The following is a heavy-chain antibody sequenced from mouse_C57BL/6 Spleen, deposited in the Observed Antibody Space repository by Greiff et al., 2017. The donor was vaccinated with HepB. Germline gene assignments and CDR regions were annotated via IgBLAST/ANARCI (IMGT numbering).Heavy chain of an antibody. CDR3: AITTVVH. J-gene: IGHJ3*01. CDR2: IDPSDSYT. CDR1: GYTFTSYW. Sequence: QVQLQQPGAELVKPGASVKLSCKASGYTFTSYWMQWVKQRPGHGLEWIGEIDPSDSYTNYNQKFKGKATLTVDTSSSTAYMQLSSLTSEDSAVYYCAITTVVHWGQGTLVTVSA. V-gene: IGHV1-50*01. D-gene: IGHD1-1*01.